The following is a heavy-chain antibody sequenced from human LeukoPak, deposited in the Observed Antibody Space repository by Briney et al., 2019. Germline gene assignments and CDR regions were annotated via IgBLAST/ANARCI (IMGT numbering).Heavy chain of an antibody. CDR2: IYYSGST. V-gene: IGHV4-39*01. Sequence: SETLSLTCTVSGGSISSSSYYWGWIRQPPGKGLGWIGSIYYSGSTYYNPSLKSRVTISVDTSKNQFSLKLSSVTAADTAVYYCARRPRTAAGTGLFGYWGQGTLVTVSS. D-gene: IGHD6-13*01. CDR1: GGSISSSSYY. CDR3: ARRPRTAAGTGLFGY. J-gene: IGHJ4*02.